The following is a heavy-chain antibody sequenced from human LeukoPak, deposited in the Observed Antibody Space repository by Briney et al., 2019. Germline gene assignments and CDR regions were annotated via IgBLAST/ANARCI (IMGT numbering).Heavy chain of an antibody. CDR2: IYYSGST. J-gene: IGHJ4*02. CDR3: ARLIRSGSYPVDY. CDR1: GGSVSSSSYY. D-gene: IGHD1-26*01. V-gene: IGHV4-39*01. Sequence: SETLSLTCTVSGGSVSSSSYYWGWIRQPPGKGLEWIGSIYYSGSTYYNPSLKSRVTISVDTSKNQFSLKLSSVTAADTAVYYCARLIRSGSYPVDYWGQGTLVTVSS.